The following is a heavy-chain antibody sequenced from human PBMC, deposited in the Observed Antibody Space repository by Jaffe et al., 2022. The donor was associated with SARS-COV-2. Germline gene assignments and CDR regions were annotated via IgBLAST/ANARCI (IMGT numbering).Heavy chain of an antibody. Sequence: EVQLVESGGGLVQPGGSLRLSCAASGFTVSSNYMSWVRQAPGKGLEWVSVIYSGGSTYYADSVKGRFTISRDNSKNTLYLQMNSLRAEDTAVYYCARDDSDSSSTDWGQGTLVTVSS. CDR3: ARDDSDSSSTD. CDR1: GFTVSSNY. V-gene: IGHV3-66*02. D-gene: IGHD6-6*01. J-gene: IGHJ4*02. CDR2: IYSGGST.